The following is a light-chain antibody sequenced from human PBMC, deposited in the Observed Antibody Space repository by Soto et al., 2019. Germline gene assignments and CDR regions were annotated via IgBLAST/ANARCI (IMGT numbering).Light chain of an antibody. CDR2: DDN. J-gene: IGLJ3*02. CDR1: SSNIGVNY. V-gene: IGLV1-47*02. Sequence: QSVLTQAPSASGTPGQRVTISCSGSSSNIGVNYVYWYQQVPGTAPKLLVFDDNQRPSGVPDRFSDSKSGTSAFLAISGLQSEDEADYYCAAWDNSLSGRVFGGGTKLTVL. CDR3: AAWDNSLSGRV.